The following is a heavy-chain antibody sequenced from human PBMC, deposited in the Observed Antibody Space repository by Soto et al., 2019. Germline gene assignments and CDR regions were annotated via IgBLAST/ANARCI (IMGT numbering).Heavy chain of an antibody. D-gene: IGHD3-16*02. CDR3: ARGPTYDYVWGSYRSLDY. V-gene: IGHV1-69*01. CDR1: GGTFSSYA. J-gene: IGHJ4*02. CDR2: IIPIFGTA. Sequence: QVQLVQSGAEVKKPGSSVKVSCKASGGTFSSYAISWVRQAPGQGLEWMGGIIPIFGTANYAQKFQGRATITADESTSTAYMELSSLRSEDTAVYYCARGPTYDYVWGSYRSLDYWGQGTLVTVSS.